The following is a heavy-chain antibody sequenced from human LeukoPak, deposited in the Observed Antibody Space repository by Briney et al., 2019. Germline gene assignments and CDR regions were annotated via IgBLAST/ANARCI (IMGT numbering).Heavy chain of an antibody. CDR1: GGSISSSSYY. D-gene: IGHD2-2*03. CDR3: AREPLDKRGYYYYMDV. V-gene: IGHV4-39*07. CDR2: IYYSGST. Sequence: SETLSLACTVSGGSISSSSYYWGWIRQPPGKGLEWIGSIYYSGSTYYNPSLKSRVTISVDTSKNQFSLKLSSVTAADTAVYYCAREPLDKRGYYYYMDVWGKGTTVTVSS. J-gene: IGHJ6*03.